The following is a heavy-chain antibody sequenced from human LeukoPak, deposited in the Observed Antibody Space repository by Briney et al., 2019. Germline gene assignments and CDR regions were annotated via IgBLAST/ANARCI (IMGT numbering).Heavy chain of an antibody. CDR3: ARGPYSNYPPYGMDV. CDR1: GGSISSGGYY. J-gene: IGHJ6*02. CDR2: INHSGST. D-gene: IGHD4-11*01. V-gene: IGHV4-31*03. Sequence: SETLSLTCTVSGGSISSGGYYWSWIRQHPGKGLEWIGEINHSGSTNYNPSLKSRVTISVDTSKNQFSLKLSSVTAADTAVYYCARGPYSNYPPYGMDVWGQGTTVTVSS.